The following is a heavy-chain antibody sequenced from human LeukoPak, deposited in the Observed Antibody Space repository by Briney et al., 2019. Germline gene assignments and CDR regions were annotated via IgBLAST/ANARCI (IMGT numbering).Heavy chain of an antibody. CDR1: SGSISDSSYH. D-gene: IGHD2-15*01. CDR2: LYFGGNT. V-gene: IGHV4-39*01. J-gene: IGHJ4*02. CDR3: ARARRFCSGGSCFPPSDY. Sequence: PSETLSLTRSVSSGSISDSSYHWAWIRQPPGKGLEWIASLYFGGNTYNNPSLKSRVTMSVDTSKRQFYLKLSYVTAADTAIYYCARARRFCSGGSCFPPSDYWGQGTLVTVSS.